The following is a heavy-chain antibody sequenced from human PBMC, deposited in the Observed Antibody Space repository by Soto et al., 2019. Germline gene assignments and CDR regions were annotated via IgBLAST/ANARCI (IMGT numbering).Heavy chain of an antibody. CDR1: GFAFHGYA. D-gene: IGHD4-17*01. V-gene: IGHV3-33*01. CDR2: IWYDGSNT. Sequence: QVQLVESGGGVVQPGRSLRLSCAASGFAFHGYAMHWVRQAPGKGLEWVAIIWYDGSNTYYGDSVKGRFTISRDNSKNTVYLQMSSLSVEDTAVYYCARDLKTRHCDYWGQGILVTVSS. J-gene: IGHJ4*02. CDR3: ARDLKTRHCDY.